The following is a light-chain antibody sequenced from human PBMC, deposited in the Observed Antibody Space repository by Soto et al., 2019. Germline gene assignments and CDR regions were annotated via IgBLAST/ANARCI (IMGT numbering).Light chain of an antibody. CDR2: VAS. J-gene: IGKJ4*01. CDR1: QGINNY. V-gene: IGKV1-33*01. CDR3: QQYENFPFT. Sequence: DVKMNLSPSSLSASVGDRVTITCQASQGINNYLNWFQQKPGKGPELLIYVASNLATGVPSRFSGSGSGTDFTLTISSLQPEDIATYFCQQYENFPFTFCGGGKVDVK.